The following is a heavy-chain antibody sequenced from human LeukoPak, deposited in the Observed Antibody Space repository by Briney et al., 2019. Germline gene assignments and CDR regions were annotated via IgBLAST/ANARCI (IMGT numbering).Heavy chain of an antibody. CDR1: GYTFTGYY. CDR2: INPNSGGT. CDR3: ARAFGIVVVARGPGY. J-gene: IGHJ4*02. V-gene: IGHV1-2*02. Sequence: ASVKVSCKASGYTFTGYYMHWVRQAPGQGLEWMGWINPNSGGTNYAQKFQGRVTMTRDTSISTAYMELSRLRSDDTAVYYCARAFGIVVVARGPGYWGQGTLVTVSS. D-gene: IGHD2-2*01.